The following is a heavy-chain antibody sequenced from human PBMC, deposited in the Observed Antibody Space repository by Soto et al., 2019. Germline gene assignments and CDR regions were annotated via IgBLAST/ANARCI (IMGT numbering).Heavy chain of an antibody. CDR2: INPDGGST. V-gene: IGHV1-46*01. CDR1: GYTFTNYY. J-gene: IGHJ6*02. Sequence: QVQLVQSGAEVEKPGASVKVSCKASGYTFTNYYMHWVRQAPGQGLEWMGIINPDGGSTTYAQNFQGRVTLTRDTSTSTVYMELSSLRSEDTAVYYCARRPRGVVTLGAMDVWGQGTTVTVSS. D-gene: IGHD3-10*01. CDR3: ARRPRGVVTLGAMDV.